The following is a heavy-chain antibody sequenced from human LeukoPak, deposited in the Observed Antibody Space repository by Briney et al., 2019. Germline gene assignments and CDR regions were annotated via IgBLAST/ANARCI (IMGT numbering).Heavy chain of an antibody. V-gene: IGHV3-64*04. J-gene: IGHJ4*02. D-gene: IGHD6-19*01. CDR3: ARSSGSYNYFEY. CDR1: GFTFSTYA. CDR2: ISSNGGGT. Sequence: GGSLRLSCSASGFTFSTYAMHWVRQAPGKGLEYVSAISSNGGGTYYADSVKGRFTISRDNSKNTLYLQMNSLRAEDTAVYYCARSSGSYNYFEYWGQGTLVTVSS.